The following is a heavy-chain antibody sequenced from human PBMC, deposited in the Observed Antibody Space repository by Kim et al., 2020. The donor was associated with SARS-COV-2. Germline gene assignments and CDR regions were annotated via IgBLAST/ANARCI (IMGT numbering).Heavy chain of an antibody. D-gene: IGHD6-19*01. J-gene: IGHJ4*02. Sequence: GGSLRLSCAASGFTFSDHYMDWVRQAPGKGLEWVGRTRNKANSYTTEYAASVKGRFTISRDDSKNSLYLQMNILKTEDTAVYYCAVDIAYSSGWYGNYWGQGTLVTVSS. CDR3: AVDIAYSSGWYGNY. CDR2: TRNKANSYTT. CDR1: GFTFSDHY. V-gene: IGHV3-72*01.